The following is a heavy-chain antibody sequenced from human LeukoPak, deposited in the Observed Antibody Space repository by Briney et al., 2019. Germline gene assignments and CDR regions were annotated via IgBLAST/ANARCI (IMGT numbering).Heavy chain of an antibody. Sequence: SETLTLTCAVYGGSFSGYYWSWIRQPPGKGLEWIGYIYYSGSTNYNPSLKSRVTISVDASKNQFSLKLSSVTAADTAVYYCARSWATDEDIWGQGTLVTVSS. CDR2: IYYSGST. J-gene: IGHJ4*02. CDR1: GGSFSGYY. V-gene: IGHV4-59*01. CDR3: ARSWATDEDI. D-gene: IGHD2-15*01.